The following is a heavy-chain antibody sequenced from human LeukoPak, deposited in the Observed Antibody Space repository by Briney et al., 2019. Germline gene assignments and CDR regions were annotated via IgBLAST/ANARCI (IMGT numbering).Heavy chain of an antibody. V-gene: IGHV3-23*01. CDR1: GFTFSSYA. Sequence: PGGSLRLSCAASGFTFSSYAMSWARQAPGKGLEWVSAITGGGGSTYYADSVKGRFTISRDNSKNTLYLQMNSLRAEDTAVYYCAKDRSYSGFSGRGAYFDYWGQGTLVTVSS. J-gene: IGHJ4*02. CDR3: AKDRSYSGFSGRGAYFDY. D-gene: IGHD3-10*01. CDR2: ITGGGGST.